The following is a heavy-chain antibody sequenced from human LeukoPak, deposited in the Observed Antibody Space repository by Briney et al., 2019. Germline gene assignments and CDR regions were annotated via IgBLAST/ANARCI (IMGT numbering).Heavy chain of an antibody. CDR3: ARDPSSGWTRGDNWFDP. Sequence: SETLSLTCTVSGGSISSSSYYWGWIRQPPGKGLEWIGSIYYSGSTYYNPSLKSRVTISVDTSKNQFSLKLSSVTAADTAVYYCARDPSSGWTRGDNWFDPWGQGTLVTVSS. CDR2: IYYSGST. CDR1: GGSISSSSYY. V-gene: IGHV4-39*07. D-gene: IGHD6-19*01. J-gene: IGHJ5*02.